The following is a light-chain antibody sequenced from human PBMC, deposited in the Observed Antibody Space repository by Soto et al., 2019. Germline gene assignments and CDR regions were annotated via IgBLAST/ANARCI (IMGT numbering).Light chain of an antibody. Sequence: EIVMTQSPATLSVSPGESATLSCRASQSISSSKLAWYQQNPGQAPRLLMYGASSRATGIPDRFSGSGSGTDFTLTISSLQSEDFAVYYCQQYDNWPPITFGQGTRLEIK. CDR2: GAS. CDR3: QQYDNWPPIT. J-gene: IGKJ5*01. V-gene: IGKV3D-15*01. CDR1: QSISSS.